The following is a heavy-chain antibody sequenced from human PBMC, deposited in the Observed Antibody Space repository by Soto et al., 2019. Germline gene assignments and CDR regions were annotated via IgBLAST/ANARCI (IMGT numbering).Heavy chain of an antibody. V-gene: IGHV5-51*01. CDR1: GYSFTSYW. J-gene: IGHJ6*02. D-gene: IGHD5-18*01. CDR2: IYPGDSDT. Sequence: ESLKISCKGSGYSFTSYWIGWVRQMPGKGLEWMGIIYPGDSDTRYSPSFQGQVTISADKSISTAYLQWSSLKASDTAMYYCARRSGPDTAMVMGYYYGMDVWGQGTTVTVSS. CDR3: ARRSGPDTAMVMGYYYGMDV.